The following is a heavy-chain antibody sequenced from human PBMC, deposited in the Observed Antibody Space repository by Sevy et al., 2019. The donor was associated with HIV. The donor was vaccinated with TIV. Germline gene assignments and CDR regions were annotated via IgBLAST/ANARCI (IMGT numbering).Heavy chain of an antibody. CDR2: IIPIFGPT. Sequence: ASVKVSCKASGGTFSSYPISWVRQAPGQGLEWMGGIIPIFGPTNYAQKFQGRVTITADEATSTVHMELSSLRSEDTAVYYCASWSRGTVVTFYYYMDVWGKGTTVTVSS. CDR1: GGTFSSYP. D-gene: IGHD1-26*01. J-gene: IGHJ6*03. CDR3: ASWSRGTVVTFYYYMDV. V-gene: IGHV1-69*13.